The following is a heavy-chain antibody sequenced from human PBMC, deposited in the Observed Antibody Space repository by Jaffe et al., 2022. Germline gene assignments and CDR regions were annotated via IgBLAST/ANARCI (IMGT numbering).Heavy chain of an antibody. D-gene: IGHD6-19*01. CDR2: ISMSVGGT. V-gene: IGHV3-23*01. Sequence: EVQLLESGGGLVQPGGSLSLSCAASGFTFSSYAMSWVRQAPGKGLEWVSAISMSVGGTYYADSVKGRFTISRDNSRNTLYLQMNSLRIEDTAVYYCARRGPVAGTRAFDIWGQGTMVTVSS. J-gene: IGHJ3*02. CDR3: ARRGPVAGTRAFDI. CDR1: GFTFSSYA.